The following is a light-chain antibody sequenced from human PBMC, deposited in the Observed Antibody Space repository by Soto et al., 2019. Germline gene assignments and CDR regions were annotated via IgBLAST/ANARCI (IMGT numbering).Light chain of an antibody. CDR2: NDI. J-gene: IGLJ1*01. Sequence: QSVLTQPPSTSGTPGQRVTISCSGSSSNIGSTTVNWYQHLPGTAPKLLIYNDIQRPSGVPDRFSGSKSGTSASLAISGLQSEDEADYYCAAWDDSLNGRVFGTGTKLTVL. CDR3: AAWDDSLNGRV. V-gene: IGLV1-44*01. CDR1: SSNIGSTT.